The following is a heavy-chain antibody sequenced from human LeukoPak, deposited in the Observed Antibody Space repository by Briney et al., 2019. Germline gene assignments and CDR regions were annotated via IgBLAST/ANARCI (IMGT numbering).Heavy chain of an antibody. CDR3: ARGETYYYGSGSYYPLDYYFDY. J-gene: IGHJ4*02. Sequence: PSETLSLTCTVSGGSISSYYWSWIRQPPGKGLEWIGYIYYSGTTNYNPSLKSRVTISVDTSKNQFSLKLSSVTAADTAVYYCARGETYYYGSGSYYPLDYYFDYWGQGTLVTVSS. CDR2: IYYSGTT. CDR1: GGSISSYY. V-gene: IGHV4-59*01. D-gene: IGHD3-10*01.